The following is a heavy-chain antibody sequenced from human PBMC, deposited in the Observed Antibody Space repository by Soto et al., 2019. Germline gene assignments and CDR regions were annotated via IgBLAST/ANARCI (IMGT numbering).Heavy chain of an antibody. V-gene: IGHV4-39*01. D-gene: IGHD3-10*01. CDR2: ISYSGST. CDR3: ARHYYGSGSYLPTFDY. J-gene: IGHJ4*02. CDR1: NGSISSTTYF. Sequence: LSLTCTVSNGSISSTTYFWGWIRQPPGKGLEWIGSISYSGSTFYNPSLKSRVTISVETSKNQFSLKLSSMTAADTAVYYCARHYYGSGSYLPTFDYWGQGTLVTVSS.